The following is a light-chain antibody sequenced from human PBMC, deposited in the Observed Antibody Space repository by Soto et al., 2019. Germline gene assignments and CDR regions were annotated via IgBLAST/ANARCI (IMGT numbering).Light chain of an antibody. CDR2: SAS. J-gene: IGKJ4*01. Sequence: EIVLTQSPATLSLSPGERATLSCRASQTVGNDLVWYHQKRGQPPRLLMYSASNRATGIPARFRGSGSGTDFTLTSSSLEPEDFAAYYCQQRSNWPPTFGGGTKVEIK. CDR1: QTVGND. V-gene: IGKV3-11*01. CDR3: QQRSNWPPT.